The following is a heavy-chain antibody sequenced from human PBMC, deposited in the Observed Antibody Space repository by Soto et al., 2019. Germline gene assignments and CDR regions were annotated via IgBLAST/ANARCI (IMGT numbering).Heavy chain of an antibody. CDR2: IYPGDSDT. D-gene: IGHD3-22*01. Sequence: ESLKISCKGSGYSFTSYWIGWVRQMPGKGLEWMGIIYPGDSDTRYSPSFQGQVTISADKSISTAYLQWSSLKASDTAMHYCARLEAGRLFYSGMHVRGKRSTVTV. V-gene: IGHV5-51*01. J-gene: IGHJ6*04. CDR1: GYSFTSYW. CDR3: ARLEAGRLFYSGMHV.